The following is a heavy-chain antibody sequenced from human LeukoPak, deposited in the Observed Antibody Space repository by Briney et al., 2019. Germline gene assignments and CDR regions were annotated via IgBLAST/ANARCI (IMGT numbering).Heavy chain of an antibody. D-gene: IGHD3-22*01. CDR1: GGSISTYY. Sequence: TSETLSLTCTVSGGSISTYYWSWIRQPPGKGLEWIGYVSGSGSTAYNPSLKSRISISVDMSTTQFSLSLTSVTAADTAVYYCARGPSRFDSAGYWGQGILVTVSP. CDR2: VSGSGST. J-gene: IGHJ4*02. CDR3: ARGPSRFDSAGY. V-gene: IGHV4-59*01.